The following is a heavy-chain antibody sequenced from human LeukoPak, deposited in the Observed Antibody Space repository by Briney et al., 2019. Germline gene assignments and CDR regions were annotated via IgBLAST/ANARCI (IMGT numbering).Heavy chain of an antibody. CDR3: GKSPGYTYGDYDPSAGLY. CDR1: GFPFSSYA. CDR2: IDSGTSA. D-gene: IGHD4-17*01. J-gene: IGHJ4*02. Sequence: GGSLGLSCAASGFPFSSYAMNWVRQAPGKGLERVSSIDSGTSAYYGDSLKGRFTISRDNSKNTLYLQLNSLRAEDTAVYYCGKSPGYTYGDYDPSAGLYWGQGTLVTASS. V-gene: IGHV3-23*05.